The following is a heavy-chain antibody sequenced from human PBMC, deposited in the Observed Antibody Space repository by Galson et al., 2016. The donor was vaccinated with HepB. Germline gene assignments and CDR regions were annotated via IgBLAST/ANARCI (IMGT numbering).Heavy chain of an antibody. CDR2: IDYSGNT. CDR3: ARGRGVKEGDVVATRVGQGFDI. D-gene: IGHD5-12*01. V-gene: IGHV4-31*03. CDR1: RGSITCGSYY. Sequence: TLSLTCTVSRGSITCGSYYWNWIRHHPGKGLEWIGYIDYSGNTYYNPSLKSRVTISVDTSKIQFSLKLGSVTAADTAVYYCARGRGVKEGDVVATRVGQGFDIWGQGTMVTVSS. J-gene: IGHJ3*02.